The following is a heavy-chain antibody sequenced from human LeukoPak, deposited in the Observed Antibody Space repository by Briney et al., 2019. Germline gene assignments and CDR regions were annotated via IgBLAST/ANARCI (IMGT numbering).Heavy chain of an antibody. J-gene: IGHJ6*03. V-gene: IGHV1-69*06. D-gene: IGHD2-21*02. CDR1: GGTFSSYA. CDR2: TIPIFGTA. CDR3: ARGGVVTAIQNYYYMDV. Sequence: ASVKVSCKASGGTFSSYAISWVRQAPGQGLEWMGGTIPIFGTANYAQKFQGRVTITADKSTSTAYMELSSLRSEDTAVYYCARGGVVTAIQNYYYMDVWGKGTTVTVSS.